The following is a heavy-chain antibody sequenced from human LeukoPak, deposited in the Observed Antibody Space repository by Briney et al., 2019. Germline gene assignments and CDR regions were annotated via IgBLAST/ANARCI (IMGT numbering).Heavy chain of an antibody. J-gene: IGHJ4*02. CDR1: GFTFSSYE. V-gene: IGHV3-48*03. CDR3: ARGGYDFWSGYYTQVFDY. D-gene: IGHD3-3*01. Sequence: GGSLRLSCAASGFTFSSYEMNWVRQAPGKGLEWVSYISSSGSTIYYADSVKGRFTISRDNSKNTLYLQMGSLRAEDMAVYYCARGGYDFWSGYYTQVFDYWGQGTLVTVSS. CDR2: ISSSGSTI.